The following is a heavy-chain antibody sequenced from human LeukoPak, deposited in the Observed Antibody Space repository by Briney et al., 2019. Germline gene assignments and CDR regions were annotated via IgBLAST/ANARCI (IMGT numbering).Heavy chain of an antibody. V-gene: IGHV1-69*13. D-gene: IGHD2-8*02. Sequence: VASVKVFCKASGGTFSSYAISWVRQAPGQGLEWMGGIIPIFGTANYAQKFKGRVTITADESTSTAYMELSSLRSEDTAVYYCARVSTGGVYFDYWGQGTLVTVSS. J-gene: IGHJ4*02. CDR3: ARVSTGGVYFDY. CDR2: IIPIFGTA. CDR1: GGTFSSYA.